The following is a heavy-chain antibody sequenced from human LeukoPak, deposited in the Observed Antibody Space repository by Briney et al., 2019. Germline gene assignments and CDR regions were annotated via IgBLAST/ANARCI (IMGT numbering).Heavy chain of an antibody. CDR3: ARDVPPTNWFDP. CDR1: GFTFSSYS. V-gene: IGHV3-21*01. Sequence: GGSLRLSCAASGFTFSSYSMNWVRQAPGKGLEWVSSISSSSSYIYYADPVKGRFTISRDNAKNSLYLQMNSLRAEDTAVYYCARDVPPTNWFDPWGQGTLVTVSS. J-gene: IGHJ5*02. CDR2: ISSSSSYI.